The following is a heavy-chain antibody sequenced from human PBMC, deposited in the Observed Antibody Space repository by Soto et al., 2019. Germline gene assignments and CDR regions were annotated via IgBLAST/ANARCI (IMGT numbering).Heavy chain of an antibody. D-gene: IGHD3-22*01. J-gene: IGHJ4*02. CDR1: GGTFSSYA. Sequence: SVKVSCKASGGTFSSYAISWVRQAPGQGLEWMGGIIPIFGTANYAQKFHGRVTITADKSTSTAYMELSSLRSEDTAVYYCASSYYYDSSGYYYRGAYYFDYWGQGTLVTVSS. CDR3: ASSYYYDSSGYYYRGAYYFDY. V-gene: IGHV1-69*06. CDR2: IIPIFGTA.